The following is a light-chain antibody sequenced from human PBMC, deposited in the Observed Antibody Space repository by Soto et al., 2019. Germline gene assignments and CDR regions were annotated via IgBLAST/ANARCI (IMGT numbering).Light chain of an antibody. V-gene: IGKV3-20*01. CDR3: QQYGSSRT. CDR1: QSVSSSY. CDR2: AAS. J-gene: IGKJ1*01. Sequence: ENVLTQSPGTLSLSQGERVTLSCRASQSVSSSYLAWYQQKPGQAPRLLIYAASNRATGNPDRFSGSGSGTDFTLTISRLEPEDSAVYYCQQYGSSRTFGQGTKVDI.